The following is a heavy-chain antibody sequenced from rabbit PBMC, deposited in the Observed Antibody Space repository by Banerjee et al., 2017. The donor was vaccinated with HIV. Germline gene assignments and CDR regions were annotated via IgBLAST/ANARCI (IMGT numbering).Heavy chain of an antibody. Sequence: QEQLVEFGGGLVTLGGSLKVTCKASGIDLSSYYFICWVRLAPGKGLEWIGCIYTGSGSTYLASWAKGRFTISKTSSTTVTLQMTSLTAADTATYFCARDPDGSSGYVFNLWGPGTLVTVS. CDR3: ARDPDGSSGYVFNL. CDR1: GIDLSSYYF. V-gene: IGHV1S45*01. D-gene: IGHD1-1*01. CDR2: IYTGSGST. J-gene: IGHJ4*01.